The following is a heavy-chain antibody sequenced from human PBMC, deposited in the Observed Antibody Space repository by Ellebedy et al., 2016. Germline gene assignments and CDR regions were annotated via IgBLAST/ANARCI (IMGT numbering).Heavy chain of an antibody. CDR2: IYPGDSDT. D-gene: IGHD6-19*01. J-gene: IGHJ5*02. CDR3: ARQQWLEIENWFDP. V-gene: IGHV5-51*01. Sequence: ASVKVSCKGSGYSFTSYWIGWVRQMPGKGLEWMGIIYPGDSDTRYSPSFQGQVTISADKSISTAYLQWSSLKASDTAMYYCARQQWLEIENWFDPWGQGTLVTVSS. CDR1: GYSFTSYW.